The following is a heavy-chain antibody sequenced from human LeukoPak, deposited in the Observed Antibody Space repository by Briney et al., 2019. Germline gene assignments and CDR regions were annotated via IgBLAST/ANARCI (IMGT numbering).Heavy chain of an antibody. CDR1: GYTFTSYS. J-gene: IGHJ5*02. V-gene: IGHV1-18*01. D-gene: IGHD3-3*01. CDR3: ARGLEWLTRRHNWFDP. Sequence: ASVKVSCKASGYTFTSYSFSWVRQAPGQGLEWMGWISAYNGNTNYAQKFQGRVTMTTDTSTRTAYMELRSLRSDDTAVYYCARGLEWLTRRHNWFDPWGQGTLVTVSS. CDR2: ISAYNGNT.